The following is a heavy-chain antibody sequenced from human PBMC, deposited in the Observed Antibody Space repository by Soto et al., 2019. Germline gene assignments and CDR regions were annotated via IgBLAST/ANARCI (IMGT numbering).Heavy chain of an antibody. CDR2: ISPYNDNK. Sequence: QVQLVQSGAEVKRPGASVTVSCKASGYTFSIYGISWVRQAPGQGLEWMGWISPYNDNKKYAQKLQGRVTMTTDTSTTTAYMELRSLRSDDTDMYYCVRKLSALGTIDYRGQGTLLTVSA. CDR1: GYTFSIYG. J-gene: IGHJ4*02. D-gene: IGHD3-16*02. CDR3: VRKLSALGTIDY. V-gene: IGHV1-18*01.